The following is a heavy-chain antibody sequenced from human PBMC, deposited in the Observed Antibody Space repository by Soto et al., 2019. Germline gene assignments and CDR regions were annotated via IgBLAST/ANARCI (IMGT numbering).Heavy chain of an antibody. D-gene: IGHD3-3*01. CDR1: GFTFSSYG. CDR3: AKNRRVKMYDFWSGRSGWFDP. V-gene: IGHV3-30*18. Sequence: GGSLRLSCAASGFTFSSYGMHWVRQAPGKGLEWVAVISYDGSNKYYADSVKGRFTISRDNSKNTLYLQMNSLRAEDTAVYYCAKNRRVKMYDFWSGRSGWFDPWGQGTLVTVSS. CDR2: ISYDGSNK. J-gene: IGHJ5*02.